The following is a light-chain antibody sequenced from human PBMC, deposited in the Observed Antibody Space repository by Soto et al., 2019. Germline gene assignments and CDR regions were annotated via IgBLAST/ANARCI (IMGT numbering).Light chain of an antibody. CDR2: QAS. CDR1: QSISSW. Sequence: DIQMPQSPSTLSAFVGDRVTITCRASQSISSWLAWYQQKPGKAPKLLVYQASTLESGVPLRFSGSGSGTEFTLTINSLQSDDFATYYCQQYDSYSWTFGQGTKVDIK. J-gene: IGKJ1*01. CDR3: QQYDSYSWT. V-gene: IGKV1-5*03.